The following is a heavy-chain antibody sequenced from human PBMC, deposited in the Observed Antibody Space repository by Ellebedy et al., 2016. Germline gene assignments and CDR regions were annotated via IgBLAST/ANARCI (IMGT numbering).Heavy chain of an antibody. CDR1: GFTFSSYG. Sequence: GGSLRLXCAASGFTFSSYGMHWVRQAPGKGLEWVAVISYDGSNKYYADSVKGRFTISRDNSKNTLYLQMNSLRAEDTAVYYCAKGPPRGYSGYRVDYWGQGTLVTVSS. J-gene: IGHJ4*02. D-gene: IGHD5-12*01. V-gene: IGHV3-33*05. CDR3: AKGPPRGYSGYRVDY. CDR2: ISYDGSNK.